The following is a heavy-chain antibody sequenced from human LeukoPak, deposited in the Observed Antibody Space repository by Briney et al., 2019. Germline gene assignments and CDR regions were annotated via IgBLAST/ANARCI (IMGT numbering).Heavy chain of an antibody. CDR3: ARFRMEGATTGPYNWFDP. Sequence: GSVKVSCKASGYTFTSYDINWVRQATGQGLEWMGWRNPNSGNTGYAQKFQGRVTMTRNTSISTAYMELSSLRSEDTAVYYCARFRMEGATTGPYNWFDPWGQGTLVTVSS. V-gene: IGHV1-8*01. CDR1: GYTFTSYD. CDR2: RNPNSGNT. D-gene: IGHD1-26*01. J-gene: IGHJ5*02.